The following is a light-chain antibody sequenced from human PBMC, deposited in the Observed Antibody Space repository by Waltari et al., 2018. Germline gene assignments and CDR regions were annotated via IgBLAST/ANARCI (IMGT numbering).Light chain of an antibody. Sequence: QSALTQPPSASGSPGQSVTISCTGTSSDVGGYNYVSWYQQPPGKAPKLMIFEVSKRPSGVPDRFSGSKSGNTASLTVAGLQADDEAHYYCSSYAGSNNWVFGGGTKLTVL. CDR2: EVS. J-gene: IGLJ3*02. CDR3: SSYAGSNNWV. CDR1: SSDVGGYNY. V-gene: IGLV2-8*01.